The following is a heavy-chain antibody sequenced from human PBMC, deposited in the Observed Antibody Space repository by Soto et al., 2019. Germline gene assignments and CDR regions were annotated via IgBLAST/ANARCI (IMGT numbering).Heavy chain of an antibody. CDR1: GYTFNFYG. Sequence: QVQLVQSGAEVKKPGASVKVSCKASGYTFNFYGITWVRQAPGQGLVWMGWISGFNGNTNYAADLQGRVTMTTDTSTSTAYMELRGLRSDDTAVYYCARIGVSSGHESPDFDSWGQGTLVTVSS. J-gene: IGHJ4*02. V-gene: IGHV1-18*01. CDR3: ARIGVSSGHESPDFDS. D-gene: IGHD3-16*01. CDR2: ISGFNGNT.